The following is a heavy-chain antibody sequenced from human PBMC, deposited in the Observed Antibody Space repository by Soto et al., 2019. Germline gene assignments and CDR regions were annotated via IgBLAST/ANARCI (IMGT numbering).Heavy chain of an antibody. J-gene: IGHJ6*02. V-gene: IGHV5-10-1*01. CDR3: ARPAPAAAGLIYYYGMDV. Sequence: HWDSLKISCKGSGYSFTSYWISWVRQMPGKGLEWMGRIDPSDSYTNYSPSFQGHVTISADKSISTAYLQWSSLKASDTAMYYCARPAPAAAGLIYYYGMDVWGQGTTVTVS. CDR2: IDPSDSYT. CDR1: GYSFTSYW. D-gene: IGHD6-13*01.